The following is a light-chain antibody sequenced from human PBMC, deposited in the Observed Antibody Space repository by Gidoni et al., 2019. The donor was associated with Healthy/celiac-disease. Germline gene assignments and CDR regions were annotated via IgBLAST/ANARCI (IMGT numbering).Light chain of an antibody. Sequence: DIQLTQSPSFLSASVGDRVTITCRASHGISSYLAWYQQKPGKAPKLLIYAASTLQRGVPSRFSGSGSGTEFTLTISSLQPEDFATYYCQQLNSYPGTFGQGTKLEIK. V-gene: IGKV1-9*01. CDR1: HGISSY. CDR2: AAS. J-gene: IGKJ2*02. CDR3: QQLNSYPGT.